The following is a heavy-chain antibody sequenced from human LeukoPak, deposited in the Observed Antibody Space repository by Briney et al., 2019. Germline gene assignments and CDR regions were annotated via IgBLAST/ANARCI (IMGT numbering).Heavy chain of an antibody. CDR3: AKDYCSGGSCYLNDY. V-gene: IGHV3-43*02. D-gene: IGHD2-15*01. CDR2: ISGDGGST. CDR1: GXTFDDYA. Sequence: GGSLRLSCAASGXTFDDYAMHWVRQAPGKGLEWVSLISGDGGSTYYADSVKGRFTISRDNSKNSLYLQMNSLRTEDTALYYCAKDYCSGGSCYLNDYWGQGTLVTVSS. J-gene: IGHJ4*02.